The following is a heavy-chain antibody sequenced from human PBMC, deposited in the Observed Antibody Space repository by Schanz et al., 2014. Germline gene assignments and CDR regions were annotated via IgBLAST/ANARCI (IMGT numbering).Heavy chain of an antibody. D-gene: IGHD3-10*01. CDR2: IIPILGIA. CDR3: TSEAHNHDGLRSYSNV. J-gene: IGHJ4*02. CDR1: GGTFSSYT. Sequence: QVQLVQSEAEVKKPGSSVKVSCKASGGTFSSYTISWVRQAPGQGLEWMGRIIPILGIANYAQNFQGRVTITADKSTSTAYMELSSLTSEDTAVYFCTSEAHNHDGLRSYSNVWGEGTLVTVTS. V-gene: IGHV1-69*02.